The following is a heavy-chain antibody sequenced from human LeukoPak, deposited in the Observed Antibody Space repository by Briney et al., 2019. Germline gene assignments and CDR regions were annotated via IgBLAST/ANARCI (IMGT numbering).Heavy chain of an antibody. V-gene: IGHV4-34*01. Sequence: SETLSLTCAVYGGSFSGYYWSWIRQPPGKGLEWIGEINHSGSTNYNPSLKSRVTISVDTSKNQFSLKLSAVTAADTAVYYWGGGPPRWLHLPCFDPGGKETLVTVSS. CDR3: GGGPPRWLHLPCFDP. CDR2: INHSGST. D-gene: IGHD5-24*01. J-gene: IGHJ5*02. CDR1: GGSFSGYY.